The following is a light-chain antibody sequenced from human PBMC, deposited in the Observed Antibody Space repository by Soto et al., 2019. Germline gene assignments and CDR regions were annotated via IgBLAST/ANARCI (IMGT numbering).Light chain of an antibody. CDR3: QQYNNWPPYT. J-gene: IGKJ2*01. CDR1: QSVSGK. Sequence: EIVMTQSPATLSVSPGERATLSCRASQSVSGKLAWYQQRPGQAPRLLIYGASTRATGIPARFSGSGSGTEFTLTISSLQSEDFAVYYCQQYNNWPPYTFGQGTKLEIK. CDR2: GAS. V-gene: IGKV3-15*01.